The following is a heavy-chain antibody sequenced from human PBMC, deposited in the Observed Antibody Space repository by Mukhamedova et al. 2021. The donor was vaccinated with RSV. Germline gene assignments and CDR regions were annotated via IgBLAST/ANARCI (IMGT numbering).Heavy chain of an antibody. CDR2: FDPEDGET. D-gene: IGHD3-22*01. CDR3: ATDRLVVRVDYFDY. Sequence: GYTLTELSMHWVRQAPGKGLEWMGGFDPEDGETIYAQKFQGRVTMTGDTSTDTAYMELSSLRSEDTAVYYCATDRLVVRVDYFDYW. CDR1: GYTLTELS. J-gene: IGHJ4*01. V-gene: IGHV1-24*01.